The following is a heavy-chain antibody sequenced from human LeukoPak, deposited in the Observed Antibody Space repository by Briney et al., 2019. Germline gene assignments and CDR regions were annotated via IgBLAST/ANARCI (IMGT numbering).Heavy chain of an antibody. Sequence: GGSLRLSCAASGFTFSSYAKSSVRQAPGKGLEWVSAISGSGGSTYYADSVKGRFTISRDNSKNTLYLQMNSLRAEDPAVYYCAKESPSMYYYDSRGYFDYWGQGTLVTVSS. J-gene: IGHJ4*02. D-gene: IGHD3-22*01. CDR3: AKESPSMYYYDSRGYFDY. CDR2: ISGSGGST. V-gene: IGHV3-23*01. CDR1: GFTFSSYA.